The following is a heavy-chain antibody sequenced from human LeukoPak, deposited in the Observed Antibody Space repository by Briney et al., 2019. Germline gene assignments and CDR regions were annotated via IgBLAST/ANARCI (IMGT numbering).Heavy chain of an antibody. CDR1: GFTFDDYA. CDR2: ISWNSGSI. J-gene: IGHJ6*02. V-gene: IGHV3-9*01. CDR3: AKDIGLSYYGMDV. Sequence: PGGSLRLSCAASGFTFDDYAMHWVRQAPGKGLEWVSGISWNSGSIGYADSVKGRFTISRDNAKNSLYLQMNSLRAEDTALYYCAKDIGLSYYGMDVWGQGTTVTVSS. D-gene: IGHD3-10*01.